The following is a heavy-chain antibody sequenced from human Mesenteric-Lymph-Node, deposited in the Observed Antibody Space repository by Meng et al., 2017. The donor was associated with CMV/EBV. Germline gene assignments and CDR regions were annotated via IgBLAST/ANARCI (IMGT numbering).Heavy chain of an antibody. J-gene: IGHJ4*02. D-gene: IGHD2/OR15-2a*01. CDR3: ALLADY. Sequence: SETLSLTCTVSGTSISNLYWSWIRQSPGKGLEWIGYIHNSGRTIYNPSLKSRATISMDTSKNQFSLKLTSATAADTAVYYCALLADYWGQGTLVTVS. CDR2: IHNSGRT. CDR1: GTSISNLY. V-gene: IGHV4-59*03.